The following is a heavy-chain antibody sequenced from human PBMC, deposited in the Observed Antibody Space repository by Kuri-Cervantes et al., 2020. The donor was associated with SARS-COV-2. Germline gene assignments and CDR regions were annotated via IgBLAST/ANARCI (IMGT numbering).Heavy chain of an antibody. CDR2: INYSGST. D-gene: IGHD5-18*01. J-gene: IGHJ6*03. V-gene: IGHV4-61*08. Sequence: SETLFPTCTGSRGSISSGGYYWSWIRQPPGKGLEWMWHINYSGSTNYNPSLKSRVTISVDTSKNQFSLKLHSVTAADTAVYYCAGRGQSYGYEEYYYYMDVWGKGTTVTVSS. CDR3: AGRGQSYGYEEYYYYMDV. CDR1: RGSISSGGYY.